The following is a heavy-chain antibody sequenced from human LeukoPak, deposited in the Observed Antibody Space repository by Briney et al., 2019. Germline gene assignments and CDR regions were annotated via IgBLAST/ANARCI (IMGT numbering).Heavy chain of an antibody. D-gene: IGHD6-25*01. CDR2: IYTGGST. J-gene: IGHJ6*03. CDR1: GGSISSGSYY. V-gene: IGHV4-61*02. CDR3: ARVGSSGNYYYYMDV. Sequence: SETLSLTCTVSGGSISSGSYYWSWIRQPAGKGLEWIGRIYTGGSTNYNPSLKSRVTISVDTSKNQFSLKLSSVTAADTAVYYCARVGSSGNYYYYMDVWGKGTTVTVSS.